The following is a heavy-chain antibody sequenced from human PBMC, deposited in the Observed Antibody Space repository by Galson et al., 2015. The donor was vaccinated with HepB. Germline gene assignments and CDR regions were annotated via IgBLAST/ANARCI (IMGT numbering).Heavy chain of an antibody. CDR2: IIPIFGTA. Sequence: SVKVSCKASGGTFSSYAISWVRQAPGQGLEWMGGIIPIFGTANYAQKFQGRVTITADKSTSTAYMELSSLRSEDTAVYYCARDRELIDGSGSYYEFYYYGMDVWGQGTTVTVSS. CDR3: ARDRELIDGSGSYYEFYYYGMDV. V-gene: IGHV1-69*06. D-gene: IGHD3-10*01. CDR1: GGTFSSYA. J-gene: IGHJ6*02.